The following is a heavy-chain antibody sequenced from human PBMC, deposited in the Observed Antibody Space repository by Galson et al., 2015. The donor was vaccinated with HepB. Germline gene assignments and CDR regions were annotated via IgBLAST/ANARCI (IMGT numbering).Heavy chain of an antibody. D-gene: IGHD1-1*01. Sequence: SLRLSCAASGFSFTTYNMHWVRQGPVKGLEWLAIISGDGKTTFYADSVRGRFTISRDNSKNTLFLQMHSLRPEDTAVYYCARDFNWNYDDWGQGTLVTVSS. CDR3: ARDFNWNYDD. CDR2: ISGDGKTT. V-gene: IGHV3-30*04. J-gene: IGHJ4*02. CDR1: GFSFTTYN.